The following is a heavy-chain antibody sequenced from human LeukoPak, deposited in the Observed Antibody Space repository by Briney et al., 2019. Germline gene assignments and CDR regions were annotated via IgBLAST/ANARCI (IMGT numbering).Heavy chain of an antibody. V-gene: IGHV3-23*01. J-gene: IGHJ4*02. CDR3: AKGGYSYGRYYFDY. D-gene: IGHD5-18*01. CDR2: ISTNGGST. Sequence: GGSLRLSCEASGFTFSSYAMSWVRQAPGKGLEWVSGISTNGGSTYYADSVKGRFTISRDNSKNTLYLQMNSLRAEDTAVYYCAKGGYSYGRYYFDYWGQGTLVTVSS. CDR1: GFTFSSYA.